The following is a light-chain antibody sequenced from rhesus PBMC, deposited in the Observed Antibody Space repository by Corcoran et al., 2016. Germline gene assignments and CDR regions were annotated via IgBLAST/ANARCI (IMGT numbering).Light chain of an antibody. J-gene: IGKJ1*01. CDR3: LQYNGDPWT. CDR1: QDISSY. CDR2: KSS. Sequence: DIQMTQSPSSLSASVGDRVSITCRSSQDISSYLTWYQQKPGNAPKRLIYKSSSLESGVPSRFSGSVAGTDCTLTISSLQPEEFATYYCLQYNGDPWTFGQGTKVEIK. V-gene: IGKV1-43*02.